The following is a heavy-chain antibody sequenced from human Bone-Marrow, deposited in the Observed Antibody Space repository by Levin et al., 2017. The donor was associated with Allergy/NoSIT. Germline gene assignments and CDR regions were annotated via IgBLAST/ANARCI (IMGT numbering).Heavy chain of an antibody. CDR3: ARGGDTDYDWFDP. CDR1: GGTFGSSP. Sequence: ASVKVSCKTSGGTFGSSPISWVRQAPGHGLEWMGGIIPLFGTPIFAERFQDRVTMTADESTTTVYMELRSLRLDDTAVYYCARGGDTDYDWFDPWGQGTLVTVSS. CDR2: IIPLFGTP. D-gene: IGHD4-17*01. V-gene: IGHV1-69*13. J-gene: IGHJ5*02.